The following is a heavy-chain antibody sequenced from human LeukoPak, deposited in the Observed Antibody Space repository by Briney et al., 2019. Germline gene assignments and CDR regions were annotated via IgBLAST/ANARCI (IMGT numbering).Heavy chain of an antibody. J-gene: IGHJ3*02. CDR3: AREMNGSGSDDAFDI. CDR2: INPNSGGT. Sequence: ASVKVSCKASGYTFTGYYMHWVRQAPGQGLEWMGWINPNSGGTNYAQKFQGRVTMTRDTSISTAYMELSRLRSDDTAVYYCAREMNGSGSDDAFDIWGQGTMVTVSS. V-gene: IGHV1-2*02. CDR1: GYTFTGYY. D-gene: IGHD3-10*01.